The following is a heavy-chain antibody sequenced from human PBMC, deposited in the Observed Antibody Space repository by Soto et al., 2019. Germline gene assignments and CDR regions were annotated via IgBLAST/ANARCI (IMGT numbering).Heavy chain of an antibody. CDR3: ASLVGDCSSTSCSGMDV. CDR2: IKQDGSEK. CDR1: GFTFSSYW. V-gene: IGHV3-7*05. J-gene: IGHJ6*02. Sequence: GGSLRLSCAASGFTFSSYWMSWVRQAPGKGLEWVANIKQDGSEKYYVDSVKDRFTISRDNAKNSLYLQMNSLRAEDTAVYYCASLVGDCSSTSCSGMDVWGQGTTVTVSS. D-gene: IGHD2-2*01.